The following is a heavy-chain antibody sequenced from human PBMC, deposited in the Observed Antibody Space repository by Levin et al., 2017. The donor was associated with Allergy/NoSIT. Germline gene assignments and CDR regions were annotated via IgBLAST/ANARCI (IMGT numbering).Heavy chain of an antibody. CDR2: IYYSGST. V-gene: IGHV4-30-4*01. Sequence: SETLSLTCTVSGGSISSGDYYWSWIRQPPGKGLEWIGYIYYSGSTYYNPSLKSRVTISVDTSKNQFSLKLSSVTAADTAVYYCARESGGYYDSSGYSPYYYYGMDVWGQGTTVTVSS. J-gene: IGHJ6*02. CDR3: ARESGGYYDSSGYSPYYYYGMDV. CDR1: GGSISSGDYY. D-gene: IGHD3-22*01.